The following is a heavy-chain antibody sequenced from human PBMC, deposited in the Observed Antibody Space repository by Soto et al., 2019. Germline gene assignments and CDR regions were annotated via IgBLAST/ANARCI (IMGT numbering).Heavy chain of an antibody. CDR3: ARDRDYYDSSDGPNYYGMDV. J-gene: IGHJ6*02. CDR1: GFTFSSYS. V-gene: IGHV3-21*01. D-gene: IGHD3-22*01. CDR2: ISSSSSYI. Sequence: PGGSLRLSCAASGFTFSSYSMNWVRQAPGKGLEWVSSISSSSSYIYYADSVKGRFTISRDNAKNSLYLQMNSLRAEDTAVYYCARDRDYYDSSDGPNYYGMDVWGQGTTVTVS.